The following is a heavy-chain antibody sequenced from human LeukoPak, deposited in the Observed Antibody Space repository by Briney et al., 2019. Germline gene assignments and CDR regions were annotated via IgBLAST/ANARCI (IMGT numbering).Heavy chain of an antibody. CDR1: GFTFSTYS. D-gene: IGHD6-19*01. Sequence: GGSLRLSCAASGFTFSTYSMYWVRQAPGKGLQWVAVISYDGNKKYLADSVKGRFTISRDNSKNTLYLQMNSLTAEDTAVYYCTRDQTETGYSNGWYYWGQGTLVTVSP. CDR3: TRDQTETGYSNGWYY. J-gene: IGHJ4*02. CDR2: ISYDGNKK. V-gene: IGHV3-30*04.